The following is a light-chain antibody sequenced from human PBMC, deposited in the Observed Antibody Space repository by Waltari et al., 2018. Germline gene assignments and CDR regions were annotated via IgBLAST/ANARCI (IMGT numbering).Light chain of an antibody. J-gene: IGKJ4*01. CDR2: AAS. CDR1: QSISSY. Sequence: DIQMTQSPSSLFASVGARVTITCRASQSISSYLNWYQQKPGKAPKLLIYAASTLQSGVPSRFSGSGSGTDFTVTISSLQPEDIATYYCQQSYKTPLTVGGGTKVEIK. CDR3: QQSYKTPLT. V-gene: IGKV1-39*01.